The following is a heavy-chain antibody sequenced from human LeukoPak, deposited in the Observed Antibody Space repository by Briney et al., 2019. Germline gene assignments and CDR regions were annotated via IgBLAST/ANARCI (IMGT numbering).Heavy chain of an antibody. CDR1: GFTFSSYE. CDR3: AKIGRGYSNFFDD. CDR2: ISSSGSSM. Sequence: GGSLRLSCAASGFTFSSYEMNWVHQAPGKGLEWVSYISSSGSSMYYADSVKGRFTISRDNAKNSLYLQMNSLRAEDTAVYYCAKIGRGYSNFFDDWGQGTLVTVSS. D-gene: IGHD3-3*01. J-gene: IGHJ4*02. V-gene: IGHV3-48*03.